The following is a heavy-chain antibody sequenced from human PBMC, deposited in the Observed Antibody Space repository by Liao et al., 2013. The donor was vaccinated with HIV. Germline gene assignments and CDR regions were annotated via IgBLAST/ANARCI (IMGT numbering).Heavy chain of an antibody. CDR2: IYYSGST. Sequence: QVQLQESGPGLVKPSQTLSLTCTVSGGSISSGDYFWSWIRQPPGKGLEWIGYIYYSGSTNYNPSLKSRVTISVDTSKNQFSLRLTSVTAADTAVYYCARDLAYGSNAYWYFDLWAVAPWSLSPQ. CDR3: ARDLAYGSNAYWYFDL. J-gene: IGHJ2*01. V-gene: IGHV4-30-4*08. CDR1: GGSISSGDYF. D-gene: IGHD3-10*01.